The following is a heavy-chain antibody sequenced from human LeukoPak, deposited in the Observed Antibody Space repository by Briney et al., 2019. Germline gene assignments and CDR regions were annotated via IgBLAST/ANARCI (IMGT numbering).Heavy chain of an antibody. Sequence: PSETLSLTCAVSGGSISSGGYSWSWIRQPPGKGLEWIGYIYHSGSTYYNPSLKSRVTISVDRSKNQFSLKLSSVTAADTAVYYCARVGTMVRGVIPTTWFDPWGQGTLVTVSS. D-gene: IGHD3-10*01. CDR2: IYHSGST. J-gene: IGHJ5*02. CDR3: ARVGTMVRGVIPTTWFDP. CDR1: GGSISSGGYS. V-gene: IGHV4-30-2*01.